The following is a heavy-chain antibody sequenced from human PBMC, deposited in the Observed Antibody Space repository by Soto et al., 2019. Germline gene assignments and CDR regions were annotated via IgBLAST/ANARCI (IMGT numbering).Heavy chain of an antibody. CDR2: LSTDGSTP. CDR1: GFIFGSYA. V-gene: IGHV3-30*16. D-gene: IGHD3-3*01. J-gene: IGHJ5*02. Sequence: PGGSLGLCCAASGFIFGSYAMNWVRQVPGKGPEWVAVLSTDGSTPYYADSVRGRFTISRDNSKNTLFLQMNSLRPEDTAIYFCAKSYDLWSPYLSFGDQRDPWGQGTLVTVS. CDR3: AKSYDLWSPYLSFGDQRDP.